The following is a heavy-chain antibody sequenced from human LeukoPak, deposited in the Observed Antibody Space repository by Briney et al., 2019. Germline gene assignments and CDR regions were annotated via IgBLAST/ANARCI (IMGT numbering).Heavy chain of an antibody. Sequence: SEALSLTCTVSGYSISSGYYWGWIRQPPGKGLEWIGSIYHSGSTYYNPSLKSRVTISVDTSKNQFSLKLSSVTAADTAVYYCARAGHSSSWYGGDYWGQGTLVTVSS. V-gene: IGHV4-38-2*02. D-gene: IGHD6-13*01. J-gene: IGHJ4*02. CDR1: GYSISSGYY. CDR3: ARAGHSSSWYGGDY. CDR2: IYHSGST.